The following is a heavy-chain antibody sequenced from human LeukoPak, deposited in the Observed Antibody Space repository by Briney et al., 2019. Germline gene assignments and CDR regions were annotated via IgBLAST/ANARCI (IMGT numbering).Heavy chain of an antibody. CDR3: ARASKITMIGVVTLDNWFDP. V-gene: IGHV1-2*06. CDR2: INPNSGGT. D-gene: IGHD3-22*01. J-gene: IGHJ5*02. Sequence: VASVKVSCKASGYTFTGYYMHWVRQAPGQGLEWMGRINPNSGGTNYAQKFQGRVTMTRDTSISTAYMELSRLRSDDTAVYYCARASKITMIGVVTLDNWFDPWGQGTLVTVSS. CDR1: GYTFTGYY.